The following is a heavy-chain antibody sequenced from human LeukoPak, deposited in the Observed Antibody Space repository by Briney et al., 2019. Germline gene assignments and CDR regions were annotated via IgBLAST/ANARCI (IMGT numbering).Heavy chain of an antibody. CDR1: GFTFSSYA. CDR2: ISYDGSNK. Sequence: GGSLRLSCAASGFTFSSYAMHWVRQAPGKGLEWVAVISYDGSNKYYADSVKGRFTISRDNSKNTLYLQMNSLRAEDTAVYYCARDEYSFYHWGQGTLVTVSS. D-gene: IGHD2-15*01. V-gene: IGHV3-30-3*01. CDR3: ARDEYSFYH. J-gene: IGHJ5*02.